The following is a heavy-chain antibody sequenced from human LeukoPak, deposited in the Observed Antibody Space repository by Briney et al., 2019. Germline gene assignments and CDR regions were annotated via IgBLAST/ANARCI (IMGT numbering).Heavy chain of an antibody. Sequence: PGGSLRLSCAASGFTFTSYWMTWVRQAPGRGLEWVANINEDGAEKYYVDSVKGRFTISRDNAKNANNSLYLQMNSLRAEVTAVYYCAREEPVAADYFDYWGQGTLVTVSS. V-gene: IGHV3-7*01. CDR2: INEDGAEK. CDR1: GFTFTSYW. D-gene: IGHD6-19*01. CDR3: AREEPVAADYFDY. J-gene: IGHJ4*02.